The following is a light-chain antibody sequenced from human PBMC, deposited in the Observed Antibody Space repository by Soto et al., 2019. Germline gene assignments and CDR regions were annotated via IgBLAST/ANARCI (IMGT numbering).Light chain of an antibody. CDR2: DAS. V-gene: IGKV1-5*01. J-gene: IGKJ1*01. CDR3: QQYNSYSRT. CDR1: QSISTW. Sequence: IQMTQSPSTLSASVCDIITITCRASQSISTWLACYQQKPGRAPKVLIYDASSLESGVPSRFSGSGSGTEFTLTISSLQPDDFATYYCQQYNSYSRTFGQGTKVDIK.